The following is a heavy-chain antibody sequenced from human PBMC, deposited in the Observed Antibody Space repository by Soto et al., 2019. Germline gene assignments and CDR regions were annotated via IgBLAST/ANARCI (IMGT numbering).Heavy chain of an antibody. D-gene: IGHD3-10*01. CDR3: GRLGRLATISYYFDY. CDR1: GGSVSSSSYY. V-gene: IGHV4-39*01. CDR2: VYYSGST. Sequence: QLQLQESGPGLVKPSETLSLTCTVSGGSVSSSSYYWGWVRQPPGKGLEWSGSVYYSGSTYYNPSLERRVTISVDKSKNQFSLKLMSLSAADTAVYYCGRLGRLATISYYFDYWGQGALVTVSS. J-gene: IGHJ4*02.